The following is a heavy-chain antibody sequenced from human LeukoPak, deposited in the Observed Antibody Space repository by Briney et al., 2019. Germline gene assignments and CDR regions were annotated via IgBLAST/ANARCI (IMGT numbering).Heavy chain of an antibody. CDR3: ARSTWGSSSWYYYGMDV. V-gene: IGHV4-59*01. D-gene: IGHD6-6*01. J-gene: IGHJ6*02. CDR1: GGPISSYY. Sequence: PSETLSLTCTVSGGPISSYYWSWIRQPPGKGLEWIGYIYDSGSTDYNPSPKSRVTISVDTSKNQFSLRLSSVTAADTAVYYCARSTWGSSSWYYYGMDVWGQGTTVTVSS. CDR2: IYDSGST.